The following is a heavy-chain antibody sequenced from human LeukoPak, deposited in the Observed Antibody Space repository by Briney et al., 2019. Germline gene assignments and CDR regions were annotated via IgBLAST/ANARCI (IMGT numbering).Heavy chain of an antibody. Sequence: GASVKVSCKASGYTFTSYGISWVRQAPGQGLEWMGWISAYNGNTNHAQKLQGRVTMTTDTSTSTAYMELRSLRSDDTAVYYCAREGIGPGSGSYYSPYYYYGMDVWGQGTTVTVSS. CDR2: ISAYNGNT. D-gene: IGHD3-10*01. CDR1: GYTFTSYG. CDR3: AREGIGPGSGSYYSPYYYYGMDV. J-gene: IGHJ6*02. V-gene: IGHV1-18*01.